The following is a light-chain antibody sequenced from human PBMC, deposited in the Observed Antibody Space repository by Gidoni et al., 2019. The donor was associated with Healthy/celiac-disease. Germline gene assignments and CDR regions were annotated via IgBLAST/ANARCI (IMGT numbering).Light chain of an antibody. CDR3: KQLNSYPYT. CDR2: AAS. Sequence: IQLTQSPSSLSASVGDRITITCRASQGISSYLAWYQQKPGKAPKLLIYAASTLQSGVPSRFSGSGSGTDFTLTISRLQPEDFATYYCKQLNSYPYTFXQXNKLEIK. CDR1: QGISSY. J-gene: IGKJ2*01. V-gene: IGKV1-9*01.